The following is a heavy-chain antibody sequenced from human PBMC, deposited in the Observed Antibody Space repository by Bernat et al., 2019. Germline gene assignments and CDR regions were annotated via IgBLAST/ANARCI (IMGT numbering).Heavy chain of an antibody. Sequence: QVQLQQWGAGLLKPSETLSLPCAVYGGSFSGYYWSWLRQPPGKGLEWIGEINHSGSTNYNPSLKNRVTISVDTSKNQFSLELCSVTAADTAVYYCARDSSMPMDVWGRGTTVTVSS. CDR1: GGSFSGYY. CDR3: ARDSSMPMDV. CDR2: INHSGST. D-gene: IGHD2/OR15-2a*01. V-gene: IGHV4-34*01. J-gene: IGHJ6*02.